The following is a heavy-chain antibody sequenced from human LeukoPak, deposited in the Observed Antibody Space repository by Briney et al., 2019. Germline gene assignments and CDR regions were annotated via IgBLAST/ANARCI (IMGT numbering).Heavy chain of an antibody. CDR2: IYTDGIT. V-gene: IGHV3-53*01. CDR1: GLTVSSNH. CDR3: ARDHASAGGGLDY. Sequence: GGSLRLSCAASGLTVSSNHMAWVRQAPGKGLEWVSVIYTDGITYYADSVQGRFIISRDTSRNTLYLQMNSLRVEDTALYYCARDHASAGGGLDYWGQGTHVTVSS. D-gene: IGHD3-10*01. J-gene: IGHJ4*02.